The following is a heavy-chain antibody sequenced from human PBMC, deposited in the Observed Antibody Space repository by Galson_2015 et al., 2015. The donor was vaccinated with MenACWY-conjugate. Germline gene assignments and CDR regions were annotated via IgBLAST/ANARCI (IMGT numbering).Heavy chain of an antibody. D-gene: IGHD5-24*01. CDR2: IYPAESET. CDR3: ARLLEYCFDY. Sequence: QSGAEVKKPGESLKISCKGSGYTTTSYWVGWVRQMPGKGLEWMGVIYPAESETRYSPSFQGQVTISADKSTNTAYLQWSSLKASDTAMYYCARLLEYCFDYWGQGTLVTVSS. V-gene: IGHV5-51*01. CDR1: GYTTTSYW. J-gene: IGHJ4*02.